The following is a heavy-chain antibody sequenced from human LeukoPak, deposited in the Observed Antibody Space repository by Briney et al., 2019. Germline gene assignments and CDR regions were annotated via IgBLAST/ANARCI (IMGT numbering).Heavy chain of an antibody. Sequence: PSETLSLTCTVSGGSISSYYWSWIRQPPGKGLEWIGYIYYSGSTNYNPSLKSRVTISVDTSKNQFSLKLSSVTAADTAVYYCAREYYRAFDYWGQGTLVTVSS. CDR3: AREYYRAFDY. CDR1: GGSISSYY. CDR2: IYYSGST. D-gene: IGHD3-10*01. V-gene: IGHV4-59*01. J-gene: IGHJ4*02.